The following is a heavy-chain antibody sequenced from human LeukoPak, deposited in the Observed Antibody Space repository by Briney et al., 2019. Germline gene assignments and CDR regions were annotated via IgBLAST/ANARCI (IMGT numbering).Heavy chain of an antibody. CDR3: ARARDGYPIGYFDY. V-gene: IGHV3-30*04. CDR2: ISYDGSNK. CDR1: GFTFSDYA. J-gene: IGHJ4*02. Sequence: PGRSLRLSCAASGFTFSDYAMHWVRQALGKGLELVAVISYDGSNKYYADSVKGRFTISRDNAKNSLYLQMNSLRAEDTAVYYCARARDGYPIGYFDYWGQGALVTVSP. D-gene: IGHD5-24*01.